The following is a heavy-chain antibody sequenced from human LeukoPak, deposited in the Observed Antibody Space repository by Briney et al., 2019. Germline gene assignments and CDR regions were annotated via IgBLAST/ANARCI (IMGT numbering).Heavy chain of an antibody. CDR2: INPNSGGT. CDR1: GYTFTGYY. J-gene: IGHJ4*02. V-gene: IGHV1-2*02. D-gene: IGHD6-19*01. CDR3: ARAVAGRTENDY. Sequence: ASVNVSCKASGYTFTGYYMHWVRQAPGQGLEWMGWINPNSGGTNYAQKFQGRVTMTRDTSISTAYMELSRLRSDDTAVYYCARAVAGRTENDYWGQGTLVTVSS.